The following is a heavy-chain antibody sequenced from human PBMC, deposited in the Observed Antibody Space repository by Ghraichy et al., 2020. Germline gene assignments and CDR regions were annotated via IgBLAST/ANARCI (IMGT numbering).Heavy chain of an antibody. CDR3: ARAGIAAAGSAFSFDY. D-gene: IGHD6-13*01. V-gene: IGHV3-72*01. CDR1: GFTFSDHY. J-gene: IGHJ4*02. Sequence: GSLRLSCAASGFTFSDHYMDWVRQAPGKGLEWVGRTRNKANSYTTEYAPSVKGRFTISRDDSKNSLYLQMNSLKTEDTAVYYCARAGIAAAGSAFSFDYWGQGTLVTVSS. CDR2: TRNKANSYTT.